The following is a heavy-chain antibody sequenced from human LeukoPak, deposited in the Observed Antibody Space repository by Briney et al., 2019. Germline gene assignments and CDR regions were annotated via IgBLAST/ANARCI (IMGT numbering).Heavy chain of an antibody. Sequence: SETLSLTCTVSGGSVSSGSYYWSWIRQPPGKGLEWIGYIYYSGSTNYNPSLKSRVTISVDTSKNQFSLKLSSVTAADTAVYYCARGERDGYILYYFDYWGQGTLVTVSS. V-gene: IGHV4-61*01. CDR2: IYYSGST. CDR3: ARGERDGYILYYFDY. CDR1: GGSVSSGSYY. D-gene: IGHD5-24*01. J-gene: IGHJ4*02.